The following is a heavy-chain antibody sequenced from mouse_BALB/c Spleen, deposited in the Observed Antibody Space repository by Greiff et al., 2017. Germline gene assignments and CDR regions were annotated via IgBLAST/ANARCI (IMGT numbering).Heavy chain of an antibody. CDR3: ARKDGNYAMDD. CDR1: GYSITSGYY. V-gene: IGHV3-6*02. Sequence: EVQLQQSGPGLVKPSQSLSLTCSVTGYSITSGYYWNWIRQFPGNKLEWMGYISYDGSNNYNPSLKNRISITRDTSKNQFFLKLNSVTTEDTATYYCARKDGNYAMDDWGQGTSVTVSS. D-gene: IGHD2-1*01. J-gene: IGHJ4*01. CDR2: ISYDGSN.